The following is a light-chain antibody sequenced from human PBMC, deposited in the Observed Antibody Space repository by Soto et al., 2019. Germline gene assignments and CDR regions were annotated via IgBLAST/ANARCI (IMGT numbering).Light chain of an antibody. CDR3: CSYAGSYNLFV. CDR2: DVS. Sequence: QXALTHPRSVSVSPVQSVTISCTGTSSDVGGYNYVSWYQQHPGKAPKLMIYDVSKRPSGVPDRFSGSKSGNTASLTISGLQAEDEADYYCCSYAGSYNLFVFGTGTKVTVL. V-gene: IGLV2-11*01. CDR1: SSDVGGYNY. J-gene: IGLJ1*01.